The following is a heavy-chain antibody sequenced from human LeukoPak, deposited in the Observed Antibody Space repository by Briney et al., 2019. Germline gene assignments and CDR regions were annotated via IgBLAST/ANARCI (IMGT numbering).Heavy chain of an antibody. Sequence: GGSRSLSCEASEFTFISYSMNWVGQAPGKGLEWVSSISSSSSYIYYADSVKGRFTISRDNAKNSLYLQMNSLRAEDTAVYYCATSSGWTADGDYWGQGTLVTVSS. V-gene: IGHV3-21*01. CDR3: ATSSGWTADGDY. CDR2: ISSSSSYI. J-gene: IGHJ4*02. CDR1: EFTFISYS. D-gene: IGHD6-19*01.